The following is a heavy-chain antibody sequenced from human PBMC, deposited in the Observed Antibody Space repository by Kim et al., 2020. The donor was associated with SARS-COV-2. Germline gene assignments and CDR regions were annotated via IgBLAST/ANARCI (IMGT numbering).Heavy chain of an antibody. D-gene: IGHD1-26*01. J-gene: IGHJ4*02. CDR3: ARSRAWWELPFDY. CDR2: ISSSSSYT. V-gene: IGHV3-11*03. Sequence: GGSLRLSCAASGFTFSDYYMSWIRQAPGKGLEWVSYISSSSSYTNYADSVKGRFTISRDNAKNSLYLQMNSLRAEDTAVYYCARSRAWWELPFDYWGQGTLVTVSS. CDR1: GFTFSDYY.